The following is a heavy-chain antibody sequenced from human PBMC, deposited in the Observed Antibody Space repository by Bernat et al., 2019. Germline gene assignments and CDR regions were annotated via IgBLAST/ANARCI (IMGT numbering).Heavy chain of an antibody. CDR1: DFTFSKTW. CDR2: SKSKSDGETT. D-gene: IGHD1-1*01. Sequence: EVQLVESGGGLVKPGGSLRLSCAVSDFTFSKTWMHWVRQAPGKGLEWVGRSKSKSDGETTDYAAPVNGRFTISRDDSTNTLYLQMNSLKTEDTAVYYCTTQSTTLDYWGQGTLVTVSP. CDR3: TTQSTTLDY. J-gene: IGHJ4*02. V-gene: IGHV3-15*07.